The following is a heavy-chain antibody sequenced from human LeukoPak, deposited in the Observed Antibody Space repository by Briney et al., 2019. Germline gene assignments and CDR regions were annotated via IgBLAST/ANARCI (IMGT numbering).Heavy chain of an antibody. Sequence: GRSLRLSCAVSGFTFSSYAMHWVRQAPGKGLEWVAVISYDGSNKYYADSVKGRFTISRDNSKNTLYLQMNSLRAEDTAVYYCARGPWTMIVVVLYYFDYWGQGTLVTVSS. CDR2: ISYDGSNK. CDR1: GFTFSSYA. J-gene: IGHJ4*02. CDR3: ARGPWTMIVVVLYYFDY. D-gene: IGHD3-22*01. V-gene: IGHV3-30-3*01.